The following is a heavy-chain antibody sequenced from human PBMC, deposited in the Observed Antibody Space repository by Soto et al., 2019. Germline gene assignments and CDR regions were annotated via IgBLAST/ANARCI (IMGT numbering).Heavy chain of an antibody. D-gene: IGHD5-18*01. Sequence: SETLSLTCTVSGGSISSYYWSWIRQPPGKGLEWIGCIYYSGSTNYNPSLKSRVTISVDTSKNQFSLKLSSVTAADTAVYYCARDPGGYSYGPLYYFDYWGQGTLVTVSS. CDR3: ARDPGGYSYGPLYYFDY. V-gene: IGHV4-59*01. J-gene: IGHJ4*02. CDR2: IYYSGST. CDR1: GGSISSYY.